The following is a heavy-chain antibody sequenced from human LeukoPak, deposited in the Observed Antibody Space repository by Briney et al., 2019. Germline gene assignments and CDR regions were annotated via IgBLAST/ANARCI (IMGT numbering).Heavy chain of an antibody. Sequence: NPSETLSLTCTVSGGSISSSSYYWGWIRQPPGKGLEWIGSIYYSGSTYYNPSLKSRVTISVDTSKNQFSLKLSSVTAADTAVYYCAREDGVTMAPAGGWFDPWGQGTLVTVSS. CDR2: IYYSGST. V-gene: IGHV4-39*07. J-gene: IGHJ5*02. D-gene: IGHD3-10*01. CDR1: GGSISSSSYY. CDR3: AREDGVTMAPAGGWFDP.